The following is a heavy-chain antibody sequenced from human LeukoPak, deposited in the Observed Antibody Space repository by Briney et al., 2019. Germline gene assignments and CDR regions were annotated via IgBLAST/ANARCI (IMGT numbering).Heavy chain of an antibody. Sequence: GASVKVSCKASGHTFVSYGISWVRQAPGQGLEWVGRINPNSGGTDYAQRFQGRVTMTRDTSIRTAYMELARLESDETAVYYCARDRRGYYDSGGYRIDYWGQGTLVSVSS. D-gene: IGHD3-10*01. J-gene: IGHJ4*02. CDR3: ARDRRGYYDSGGYRIDY. V-gene: IGHV1-2*06. CDR2: INPNSGGT. CDR1: GHTFVSYG.